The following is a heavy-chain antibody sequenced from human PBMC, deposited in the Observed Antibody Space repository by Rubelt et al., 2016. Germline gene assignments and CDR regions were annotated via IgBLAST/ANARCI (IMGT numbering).Heavy chain of an antibody. J-gene: IGHJ4*02. Sequence: SSYGMHWVRQAPGKGLEWVAVIWYDGSNKYYADSVKGRFTISRDNSKNTLYLQMNSLRAEDTAVYYCARAVDFWSGYPFDYWGQGTLVTVSS. CDR2: IWYDGSNK. V-gene: IGHV3-33*01. CDR3: ARAVDFWSGYPFDY. CDR1: SSYG. D-gene: IGHD3-3*01.